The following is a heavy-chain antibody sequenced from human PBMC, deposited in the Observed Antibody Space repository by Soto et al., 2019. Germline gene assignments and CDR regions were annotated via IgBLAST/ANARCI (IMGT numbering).Heavy chain of an antibody. D-gene: IGHD1-1*01. CDR1: GFTFSSYG. J-gene: IGHJ3*02. Sequence: QVQLVESGGGVVQPGRSLRLSCAASGFTFSSYGMHWVRQAPGKGLEWVAVISYDGSNKYYADSVKGRFTISRDNSKNTLYLQMNSLRAEDTAVYYCAKPTNRRGHDDAFDIWGQGTMVTVAS. CDR3: AKPTNRRGHDDAFDI. V-gene: IGHV3-30*18. CDR2: ISYDGSNK.